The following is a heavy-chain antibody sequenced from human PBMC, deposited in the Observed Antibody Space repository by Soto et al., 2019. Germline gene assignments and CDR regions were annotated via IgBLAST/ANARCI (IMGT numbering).Heavy chain of an antibody. D-gene: IGHD1-26*01. CDR3: ARPSGSSTHGDAFDI. CDR2: ISSSGSYI. J-gene: IGHJ3*02. CDR1: GFTLSSYS. V-gene: IGHV3-21*01. Sequence: GGSLRLSCAASGFTLSSYSMNWVRQAPGKGLEWVSSISSSGSYIFYADSVKGRFTISRDNAKNSLYLQMNSLRAEDTAVYYCARPSGSSTHGDAFDIWGQGTMVTVSS.